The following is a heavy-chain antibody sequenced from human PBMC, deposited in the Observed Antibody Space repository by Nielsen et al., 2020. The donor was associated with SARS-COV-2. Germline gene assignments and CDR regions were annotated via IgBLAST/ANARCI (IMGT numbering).Heavy chain of an antibody. J-gene: IGHJ4*02. CDR1: RFTFSSYW. D-gene: IGHD3-10*01. Sequence: GGSLRLSCAASRFTFSSYWMSWVRQAPGKGLEWVANIKQDGSEKYYVDSVKGRFTISRDNAKNSLYLQMNSLRAEDTAVYYCASTYYYGSGPFDYWGQGTLVTVSS. CDR3: ASTYYYGSGPFDY. CDR2: IKQDGSEK. V-gene: IGHV3-7*01.